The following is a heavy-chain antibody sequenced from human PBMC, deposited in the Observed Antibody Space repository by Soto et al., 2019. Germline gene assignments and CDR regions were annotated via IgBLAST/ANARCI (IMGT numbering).Heavy chain of an antibody. D-gene: IGHD6-19*01. CDR1: GFTFSSYW. J-gene: IGHJ3*02. V-gene: IGHV3-74*01. Sequence: GGSLRLSCAASGFTFSSYWMHWVRQAPGKGLVWVSRINSDGSSTSYADSVKGRFTISRDNAKNTLYLQMNSLRAEDTAVYYCASRRGWFDAFDIWGQGTMVTVSS. CDR2: INSDGSST. CDR3: ASRRGWFDAFDI.